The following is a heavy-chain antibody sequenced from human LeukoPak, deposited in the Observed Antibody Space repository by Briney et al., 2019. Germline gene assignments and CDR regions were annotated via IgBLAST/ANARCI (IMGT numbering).Heavy chain of an antibody. D-gene: IGHD1-26*01. CDR1: GFTFSDYY. J-gene: IGHJ3*02. CDR2: ISSSGSTI. Sequence: PGGSLRLSCAASGFTFSDYYMSWIRQAPGKGLEWVSYISSSGSTIYYADSVKGRFTISRDNAKNSLYLQMNSLRAEYTAVYYCARERGVGATPNDAFDIWGQGTMVTVSS. V-gene: IGHV3-11*04. CDR3: ARERGVGATPNDAFDI.